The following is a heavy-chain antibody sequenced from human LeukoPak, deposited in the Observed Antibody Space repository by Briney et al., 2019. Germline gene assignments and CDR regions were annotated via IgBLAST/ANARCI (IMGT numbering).Heavy chain of an antibody. D-gene: IGHD3-10*02. J-gene: IGHJ6*03. CDR3: ARVSMLFSYYYYMDV. CDR1: GFTFSSYS. V-gene: IGHV3-21*01. Sequence: SGGSLRLSCAASGFTFSSYSMNWVRQAPGKGLEWVSSISSSSSYIYYADPVKGRFTISRDNAKNSLYLQMNSLRAEDTAVYYCARVSMLFSYYYYMDVWGKGTTVTVSS. CDR2: ISSSSSYI.